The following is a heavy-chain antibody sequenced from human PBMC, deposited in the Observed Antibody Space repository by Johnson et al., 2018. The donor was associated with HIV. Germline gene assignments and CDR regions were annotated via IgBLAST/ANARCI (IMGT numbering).Heavy chain of an antibody. Sequence: QMLLVESGGGLVKPGGSLRLSCAASGFTFSDYYMSWIRQAPGKGLEWVSYISSGGSTYYADSVKGRFTISRDNSKTTLYLQMNSLRAEDTAVYYCAKDLIADYGDFGRAFDIWGQGTMVTVSS. J-gene: IGHJ3*02. CDR3: AKDLIADYGDFGRAFDI. CDR2: ISSGGST. D-gene: IGHD4-17*01. CDR1: GFTFSDYY. V-gene: IGHV3-11*01.